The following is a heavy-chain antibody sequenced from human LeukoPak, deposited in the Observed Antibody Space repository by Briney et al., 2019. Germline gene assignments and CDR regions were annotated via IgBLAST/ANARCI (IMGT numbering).Heavy chain of an antibody. CDR3: ARGREYYDFWNGYSTWSRYYYYYMDA. D-gene: IGHD3-3*01. Sequence: SETLSLTCAVYGGSSSGYYWSWIRQPPGKGLEWIGEINHSGSTNYNPSLKSRVTISVDTSKNQFSLKLSSVTAADTAVYYCARGREYYDFWNGYSTWSRYYYYYMDAWGKGTTVTVSS. V-gene: IGHV4-34*01. CDR1: GGSSSGYY. CDR2: INHSGST. J-gene: IGHJ6*03.